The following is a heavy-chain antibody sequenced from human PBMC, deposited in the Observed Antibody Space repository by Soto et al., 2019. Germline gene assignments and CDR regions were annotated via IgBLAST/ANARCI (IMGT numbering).Heavy chain of an antibody. D-gene: IGHD2-2*01. V-gene: IGHV4-59*12. CDR1: GCSISSYY. CDR2: IYYSGST. CDR3: AKSRVPAAMMKGGPFDY. Sequence: PSETLSLTCTFSGCSISSYYWNLIRQPPGKGLEWIGYIYYSGSTNYNPSLKSRVTISRDSSKNTLYLQMNSLRAEDTAVYYCAKSRVPAAMMKGGPFDYWGQGTLVTVSS. J-gene: IGHJ4*02.